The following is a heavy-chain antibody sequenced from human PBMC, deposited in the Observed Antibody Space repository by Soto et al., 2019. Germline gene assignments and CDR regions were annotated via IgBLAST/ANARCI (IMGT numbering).Heavy chain of an antibody. Sequence: QLQLQESGSGLVKPSQTLSLTCAVSGGSISSGGYSWSWIRQPPGKGLEWIGYIYHSGSTYYHPSLKSRVTTSVDRDKNQYSLELRSVTAADTTVYDCARVPGPWGHGTLVTVSS. CDR1: GGSISSGGYS. CDR3: ARVPGP. V-gene: IGHV4-30-2*01. CDR2: IYHSGST. J-gene: IGHJ1*01.